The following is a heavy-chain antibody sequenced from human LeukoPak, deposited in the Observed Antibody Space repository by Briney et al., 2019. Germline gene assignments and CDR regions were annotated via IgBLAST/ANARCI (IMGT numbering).Heavy chain of an antibody. J-gene: IGHJ4*02. CDR3: ASHSSGWYQIDY. CDR1: GGSISSYY. V-gene: IGHV4-59*12. D-gene: IGHD6-19*01. Sequence: PSETLSLTCTVSGGSISSYYWSWIRQPPGKGLEWIGYIYYSGSTNYNPSLKSRVTMSVDTSKNQFSLKLSSVTAADTAVYYCASHSSGWYQIDYWGQGTLVTVSS. CDR2: IYYSGST.